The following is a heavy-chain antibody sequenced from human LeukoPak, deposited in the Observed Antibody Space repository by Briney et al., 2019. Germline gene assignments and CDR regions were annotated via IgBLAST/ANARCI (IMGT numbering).Heavy chain of an antibody. D-gene: IGHD2-21*02. CDR3: ARRGDSDFRID. V-gene: IGHV5-51*01. Sequence: GESLKISCKGPRHSFHSQWIGWVCQMPGKGLQWMGIIYPDDSDTRYSPSFQGQVTISADRSISTAYLQWNSLEASDSAIYYCARRGDSDFRIDWGQGTLVTVSS. J-gene: IGHJ4*02. CDR1: RHSFHSQW. CDR2: IYPDDSDT.